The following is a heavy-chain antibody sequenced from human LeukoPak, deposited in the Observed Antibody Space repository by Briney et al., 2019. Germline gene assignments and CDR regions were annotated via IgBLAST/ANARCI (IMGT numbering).Heavy chain of an antibody. Sequence: PSETLSLTCTVSDDSISDYYRGWIRQPPGKGLGWIGYFHNSGTSTYNPSLKSRVTISADTSKNQFSLKLSSVTAADTAVYYCARHIEGPYFDYWGQGTLVTVSS. J-gene: IGHJ4*02. D-gene: IGHD1-26*01. CDR2: FHNSGTS. CDR1: DDSISDYY. V-gene: IGHV4-59*08. CDR3: ARHIEGPYFDY.